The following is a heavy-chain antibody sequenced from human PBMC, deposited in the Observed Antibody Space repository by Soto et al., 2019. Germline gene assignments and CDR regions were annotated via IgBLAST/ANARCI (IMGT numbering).Heavy chain of an antibody. CDR2: VYHRLTT. CDR1: GGSVITVRYL. D-gene: IGHD3-22*01. Sequence: SERRSLTWAVSGGSVITVRYLVTWIRQPPGAGLEWIGYVYHRLTTKYNPSLEGRVSLSADTSKKQISLTLLSMTAADTAVYYCARTGLSDDLLTAWFFDIWGSGTLVTVCS. CDR3: ARTGLSDDLLTAWFFDI. J-gene: IGHJ2*01. V-gene: IGHV4-61*01.